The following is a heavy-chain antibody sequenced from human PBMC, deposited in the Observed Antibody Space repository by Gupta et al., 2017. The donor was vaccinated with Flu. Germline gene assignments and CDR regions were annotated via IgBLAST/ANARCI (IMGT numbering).Heavy chain of an antibody. D-gene: IGHD6-19*01. V-gene: IGHV3-64D*06. Sequence: EVQLVESGGGLVQPGGPLRLSCSASGFPFGSYAMHWVRQAPGKGLEYVSAISSNGGSTYYADSVKGRFTISRDNSKNTLYLQMSSLRAEDTAVYYCVNGAGAVAGTGSFDYWGQGTLVTVSS. J-gene: IGHJ4*02. CDR2: ISSNGGST. CDR1: GFPFGSYA. CDR3: VNGAGAVAGTGSFDY.